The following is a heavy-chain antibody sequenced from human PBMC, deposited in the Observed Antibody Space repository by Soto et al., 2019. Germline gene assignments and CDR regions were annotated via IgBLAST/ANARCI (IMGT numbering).Heavy chain of an antibody. D-gene: IGHD3-10*01. Sequence: GASVKVSCKASGFTFTSSAVQWVRQARGQRLEWIGWNVVGSGNTNYAQKFQERVTITRDMSTSTAYMELSSLRSDDTAAYYCAAETYYYGSGSYRVHSSYYYGMDVWGQGTTVTVSS. J-gene: IGHJ6*02. V-gene: IGHV1-58*01. CDR1: GFTFTSSA. CDR2: NVVGSGNT. CDR3: AAETYYYGSGSYRVHSSYYYGMDV.